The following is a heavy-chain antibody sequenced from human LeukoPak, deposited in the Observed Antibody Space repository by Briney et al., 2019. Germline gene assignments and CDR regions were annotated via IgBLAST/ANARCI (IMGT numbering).Heavy chain of an antibody. D-gene: IGHD6-19*01. CDR2: ISGSGGST. CDR3: AKDPSQWPRSFDY. CDR1: GFTFSSYA. Sequence: PGGSLRLSCAASGFTFSSYAMSWVRQAPGKGLEWVSAISGSGGSTYYADSVKGRFTISRDNSKDTLYLQMNSLRAEDTAVYYCAKDPSQWPRSFDYWGQGTLVTVSS. J-gene: IGHJ4*02. V-gene: IGHV3-23*01.